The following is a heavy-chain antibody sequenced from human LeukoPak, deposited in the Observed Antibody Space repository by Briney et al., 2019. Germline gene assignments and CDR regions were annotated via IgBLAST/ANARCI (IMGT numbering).Heavy chain of an antibody. CDR3: AYSSRNGDSVDY. J-gene: IGHJ4*01. CDR2: ISYDGNNR. CDR1: GFTFSNYG. V-gene: IGHV3-30*03. Sequence: GGSLRLSCAASGFTFSNYGMHWVRQAPGEGLEWVAVISYDGNNRYYADSVKGRFTISRDNSKNTLYLQMNSLRTEDTAVYYCAYSSRNGDSVDYWGQGTLVTVSS. D-gene: IGHD4-17*01.